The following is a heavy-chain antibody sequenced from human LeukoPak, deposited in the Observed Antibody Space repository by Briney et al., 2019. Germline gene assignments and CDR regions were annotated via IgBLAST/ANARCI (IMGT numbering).Heavy chain of an antibody. CDR3: ARVQTTFGGGFDY. CDR1: GYTFTGYY. CDR2: INPNSGGT. J-gene: IGHJ4*02. V-gene: IGHV1-2*04. D-gene: IGHD3-16*01. Sequence: ASVKVSCKASGYTFTGYYMHWVRQAPGQGLEWMGWINPNSGGTNYAQKFQGWVTMTRDTSVSTAYMELSRLRSDDTAVYYCARVQTTFGGGFDYWGQGTLVTVSS.